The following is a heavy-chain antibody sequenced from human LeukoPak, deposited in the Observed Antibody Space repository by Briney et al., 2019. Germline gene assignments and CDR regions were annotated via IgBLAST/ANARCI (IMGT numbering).Heavy chain of an antibody. CDR3: EKDNTASSPGGDY. CDR2: ISYDGSNK. J-gene: IGHJ4*02. D-gene: IGHD2/OR15-2a*01. Sequence: GRSLRLSCTTAGFTFSSYGMHWVRQAPGKGLEWVAVISYDGSNKYYADSVKGRFTISRDNSKNTLYLQMNSLRAEDTAVYYCEKDNTASSPGGDYWGQGTLVTVSS. CDR1: GFTFSSYG. V-gene: IGHV3-30*18.